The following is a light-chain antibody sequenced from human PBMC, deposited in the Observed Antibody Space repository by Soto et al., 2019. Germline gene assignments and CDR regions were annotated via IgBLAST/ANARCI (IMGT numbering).Light chain of an antibody. V-gene: IGLV4-69*01. CDR3: QTWVTGIQV. Sequence: VLTQSPSASASLGASVQLTCTLSSGHSSYAIAWHQQQPEKGPRYLMKLNSDGSHSKGDGIPDRFSGSSSGAERYLTISSLQSEDEADYYCQTWVTGIQVFGGGTKLTVL. CDR2: LNSDGSH. CDR1: SGHSSYA. J-gene: IGLJ3*02.